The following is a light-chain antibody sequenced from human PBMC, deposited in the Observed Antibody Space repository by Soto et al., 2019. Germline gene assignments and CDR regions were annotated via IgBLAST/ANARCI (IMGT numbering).Light chain of an antibody. CDR3: QQRSNWPAT. J-gene: IGKJ4*01. CDR1: QSVRSN. CDR2: CAS. Sequence: EIVLTQSPGTLSLSPGERATLSCRASQSVRSNLAWYHKKTCQSPRLLIYCASTRATGIPARFSGSVSGTDFNLTISSLEPEDFAVYECQQRSNWPATFGGGTKVDIK. V-gene: IGKV3-11*01.